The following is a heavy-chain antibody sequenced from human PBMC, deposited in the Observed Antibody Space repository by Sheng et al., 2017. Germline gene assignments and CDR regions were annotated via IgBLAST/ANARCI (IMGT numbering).Heavy chain of an antibody. V-gene: IGHV3-7*01. CDR1: GFTFSTSW. D-gene: IGHD3-10*01. CDR2: INPAGSQI. Sequence: EVRLVESGGNLVQPGGSLRLSCGASGFTFSTSWMNWVRQTPGKALEWVADINPAGSQIYYADSVKGRFTIARDNAKNSLYLQMNSLRAEDTAIYFCRRSLDYWGQGTQVTVYS. CDR3: RRSLDY. J-gene: IGHJ4*02.